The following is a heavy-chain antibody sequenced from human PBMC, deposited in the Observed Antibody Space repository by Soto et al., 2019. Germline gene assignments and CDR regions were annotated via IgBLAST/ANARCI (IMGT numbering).Heavy chain of an antibody. D-gene: IGHD4-17*01. J-gene: IGHJ6*02. V-gene: IGHV3-33*01. CDR3: ARDGDYGHYYGMDV. CDR1: GFTFSSYG. Sequence: QVQLVESGGGVVQPGRSLRLSCAATGFTFSSYGMHWVRQAPGKGLEWVAVIWYDGSNKYYADSVKGRFTISRDNSKKTLYLQMNSLRAEDTAVYYCARDGDYGHYYGMDVWGQGTTVTVSS. CDR2: IWYDGSNK.